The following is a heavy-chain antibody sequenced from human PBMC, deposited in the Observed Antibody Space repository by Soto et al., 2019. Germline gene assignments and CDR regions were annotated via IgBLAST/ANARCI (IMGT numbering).Heavy chain of an antibody. CDR2: ISYDGSNK. V-gene: IGHV3-30*18. CDR1: GFTFSSYG. D-gene: IGHD4-17*01. J-gene: IGHJ4*02. CDR3: AKRYDYGDYGFDY. Sequence: QVQLVESGGGVVQPGRSLRLSCAASGFTFSSYGMHWVRQAPGKGLEWVAVISYDGSNKYYADSVKGRFTISRDNSKNTLYPQMNSLRAEDTAVYYCAKRYDYGDYGFDYWGQGTLVTVSS.